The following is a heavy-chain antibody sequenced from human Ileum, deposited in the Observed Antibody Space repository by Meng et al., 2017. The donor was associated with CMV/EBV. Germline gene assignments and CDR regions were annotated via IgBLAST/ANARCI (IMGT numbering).Heavy chain of an antibody. CDR3: ARNVGFYSSQIAY. Sequence: QGPGQGAGPELVKPSPPPSPTCSGSGDSISSGYYYWTRIRQPPGKGLEWIGYIYKGISTYYNSSLRSRLTISLDTSKNQFSLRMTSVTAADTAFYYCARNVGFYSSQIAYWGQGALVTVSS. V-gene: IGHV4-30-4*08. D-gene: IGHD3-3*01. J-gene: IGHJ4*02. CDR2: IYKGIST. CDR1: GDSISSGYYY.